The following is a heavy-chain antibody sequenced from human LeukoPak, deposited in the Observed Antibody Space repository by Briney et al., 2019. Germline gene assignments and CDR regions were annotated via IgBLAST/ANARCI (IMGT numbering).Heavy chain of an antibody. CDR3: ARALSWTTESYYYMDV. D-gene: IGHD3/OR15-3a*01. CDR1: GYTFMSYD. Sequence: VASVKVSCKTSGYTFMSYDINWVRQATGQGLEWMGWMNPNSLNTGYGQRFQGRVTMTMNTSMSTAYMELSSLRSEDTAVYYCARALSWTTESYYYMDVWGKGTTVTVSS. CDR2: MNPNSLNT. V-gene: IGHV1-8*01. J-gene: IGHJ6*03.